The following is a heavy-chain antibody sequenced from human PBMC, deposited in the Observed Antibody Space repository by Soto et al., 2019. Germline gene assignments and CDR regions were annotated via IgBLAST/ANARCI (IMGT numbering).Heavy chain of an antibody. D-gene: IGHD2-2*01. Sequence: PGRSLRLSCAASGFTFSSYSMNWVRQAPGKGLEWVSSISSSSSYIYYADSVKGRFTISRDNAKNSLYLQMNSLRAEDTAVYYCARDAPAAASINWFDPWGQGTLVTVSS. V-gene: IGHV3-21*01. CDR1: GFTFSSYS. CDR3: ARDAPAAASINWFDP. CDR2: ISSSSSYI. J-gene: IGHJ5*02.